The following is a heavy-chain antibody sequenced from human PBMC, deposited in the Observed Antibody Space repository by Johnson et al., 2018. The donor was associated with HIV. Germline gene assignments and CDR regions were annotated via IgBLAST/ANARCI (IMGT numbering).Heavy chain of an antibody. CDR2: IYSGGST. D-gene: IGHD2-2*01. V-gene: IGHV3-66*04. CDR3: AKPYCSSSICSLDI. Sequence: EVQLVESGGGLVQPGGSLRLSCAASGFTVSSNYMSWVRQAPGKGLEWVSVIYSGGSTYYADSVKGRFTISRDNSKNTLYLQMNSLKTEDTAVYYCAKPYCSSSICSLDIWGQGTMVTVSS. CDR1: GFTVSSNY. J-gene: IGHJ3*02.